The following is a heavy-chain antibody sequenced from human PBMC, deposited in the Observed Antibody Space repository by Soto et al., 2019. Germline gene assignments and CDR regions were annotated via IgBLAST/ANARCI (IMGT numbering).Heavy chain of an antibody. D-gene: IGHD6-13*01. V-gene: IGHV4-34*01. CDR3: ARTYSSSWYYRSAEYFRH. CDR2: INHSGST. CDR1: GESFSGYY. Sequence: PSETMSLTCAVYGESFSGYYWSWIRQPPGKGLEWIGEINHSGSTNYNPSLKSRVTISVDTSKNQFSLKLSSVTAADTAVYYCARTYSSSWYYRSAEYFRHWGQGTLVTVSS. J-gene: IGHJ1*01.